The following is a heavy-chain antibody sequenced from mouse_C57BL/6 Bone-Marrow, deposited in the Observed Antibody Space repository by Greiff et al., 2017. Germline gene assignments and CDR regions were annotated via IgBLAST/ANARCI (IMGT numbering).Heavy chain of an antibody. CDR1: GYTFTDYN. CDR2: INPNNGGT. D-gene: IGHD2-2*01. Sequence: VQLQQSGPELVKPGASVKIPCKASGYTFTDYNMDWVKQSHGKSLEWIGDINPNNGGTIYNQKFKGKATLTVDKSSSTAYMELRSLTSEDTAVYYCARNNVYGYDLYFDVWGTGTTVTVSS. J-gene: IGHJ1*03. CDR3: ARNNVYGYDLYFDV. V-gene: IGHV1-18*01.